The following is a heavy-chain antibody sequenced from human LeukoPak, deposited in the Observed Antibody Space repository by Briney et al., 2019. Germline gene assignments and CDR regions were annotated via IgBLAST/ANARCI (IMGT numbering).Heavy chain of an antibody. Sequence: GSLTLPRPSSVFTFSGYWMNWVRHAPAKGLEWVANIRQDGSDKYYVDSVKGRFTISIDNTKNSLYMQMNSLRAEDTAVYYCARGIDYWGRGTLVTVSS. CDR1: VFTFSGYW. J-gene: IGHJ4*02. CDR3: ARGIDY. V-gene: IGHV3-7*04. CDR2: IRQDGSDK.